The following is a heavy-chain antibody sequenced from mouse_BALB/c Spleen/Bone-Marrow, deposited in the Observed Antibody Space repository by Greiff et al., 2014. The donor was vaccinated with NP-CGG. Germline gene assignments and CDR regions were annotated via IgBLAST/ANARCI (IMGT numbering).Heavy chain of an antibody. CDR1: GFSLTSYG. Sequence: VHLVESGPGLVAPSQSLSITCTVSGFSLTSYGVHWVRQPPGKGLEWLGVIWAGGSTNYNSAPMSRLSISKDNSKSQVFLKMNSLQTDDTAMYYCARDWLRRAMDYWGQGTSVTVSS. J-gene: IGHJ4*01. CDR2: IWAGGST. V-gene: IGHV2-9*02. CDR3: ARDWLRRAMDY. D-gene: IGHD2-2*01.